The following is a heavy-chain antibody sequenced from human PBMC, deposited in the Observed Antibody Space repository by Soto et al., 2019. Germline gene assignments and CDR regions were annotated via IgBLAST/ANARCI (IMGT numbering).Heavy chain of an antibody. CDR1: GFTISNAW. D-gene: IGHD3-10*01. Sequence: PGGSLRLSCAASGFTISNAWMSWVRQAPGKGLEWVGRITSKTDGGTTDYAAPVKGRFIISRDDSTNTLYLQMNNLKTEDTAVYYCIAHYYTSGSYYPRYFDYWGQGALVTVSS. J-gene: IGHJ4*02. V-gene: IGHV3-15*01. CDR3: IAHYYTSGSYYPRYFDY. CDR2: ITSKTDGGTT.